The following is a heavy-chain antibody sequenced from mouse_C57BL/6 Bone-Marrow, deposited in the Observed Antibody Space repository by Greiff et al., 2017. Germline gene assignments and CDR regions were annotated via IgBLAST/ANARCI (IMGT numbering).Heavy chain of an antibody. CDR3: ARGDYCSSYWYFDV. V-gene: IGHV1-76*01. Sequence: VKLMESGAELVRPGASVKLSCKASGYTFTDYYINWVKQRPGQGLEWIARSSPGSGNTYYNEKFKGKATLTAEKSSSTAYMQLSSLTSEDSAVYFCARGDYCSSYWYFDVWGTGTTVTVSS. D-gene: IGHD1-1*01. CDR2: SSPGSGNT. CDR1: GYTFTDYY. J-gene: IGHJ1*03.